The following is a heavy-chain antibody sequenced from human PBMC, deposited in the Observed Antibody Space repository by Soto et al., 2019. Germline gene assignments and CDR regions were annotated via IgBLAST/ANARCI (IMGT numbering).Heavy chain of an antibody. V-gene: IGHV1-2*04. CDR2: INPNSGGT. J-gene: IGHJ6*02. CDR3: ARELGGIQLWGPYYYYGMDV. CDR1: GYTFTGYY. Sequence: ASVKVSCKASGYTFTGYYMHWVRQAPGQGLEWMGWINPNSGGTNYAQKFQGWVTVTRDTSISTAYMELSRLRSDDTAVYYCARELGGIQLWGPYYYYGMDVWGQGTTVTVSS. D-gene: IGHD5-18*01.